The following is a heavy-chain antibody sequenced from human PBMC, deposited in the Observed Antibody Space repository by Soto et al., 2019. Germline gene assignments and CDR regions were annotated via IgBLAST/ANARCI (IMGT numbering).Heavy chain of an antibody. CDR3: ARHHCSGGSCYVNWFDP. D-gene: IGHD2-15*01. CDR2: IYYSGTT. CDR1: GGSISTSYY. J-gene: IGHJ5*02. Sequence: TSETLSLTCTVSGGSISTSYYWGWIRQPPGKGLECIGTIYYSGTTYYNPSLKSRVTISVDTSKNQFSLKLTSVTATDTAVYFCARHHCSGGSCYVNWFDPWGQGTLVTVSS. V-gene: IGHV4-39*01.